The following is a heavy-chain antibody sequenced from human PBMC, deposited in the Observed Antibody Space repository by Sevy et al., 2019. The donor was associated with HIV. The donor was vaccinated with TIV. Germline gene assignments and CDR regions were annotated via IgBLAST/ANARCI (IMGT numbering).Heavy chain of an antibody. D-gene: IGHD2-2*01. CDR3: ARDYSVYCNSTSCYGRKRFDY. J-gene: IGHJ4*02. Sequence: GGSLRLSCAASGFTFSKYSVSWVRQPPGKGLEWVSYISSSGSTIYCADSVKGRFTISRDNAKNSLYLQMNSLRAEDTAVYYCARDYSVYCNSTSCYGRKRFDYWGQGTLVTVSS. V-gene: IGHV3-48*03. CDR1: GFTFSKYS. CDR2: ISSSGSTI.